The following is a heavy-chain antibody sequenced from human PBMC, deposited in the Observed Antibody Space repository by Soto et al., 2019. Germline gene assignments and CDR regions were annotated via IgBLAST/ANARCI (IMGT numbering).Heavy chain of an antibody. CDR2: IIPIFGTA. V-gene: IGHV1-69*13. CDR1: GGTFSSYA. J-gene: IGHJ4*02. CDR3: ASHLRYYCGGDCPTTSFDY. D-gene: IGHD2-21*02. Sequence: GASVKVSCKASGGTFSSYAISWVRQAPGEGLEWMGGIIPIFGTANYAQKFQGRVTITADESTSTAYMELSSLRSEDTAVYYCASHLRYYCGGDCPTTSFDYWGQGTLVTVSS.